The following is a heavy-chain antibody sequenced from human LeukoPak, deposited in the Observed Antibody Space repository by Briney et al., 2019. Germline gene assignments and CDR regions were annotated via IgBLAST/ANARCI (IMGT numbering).Heavy chain of an antibody. J-gene: IGHJ3*02. D-gene: IGHD3-16*01. Sequence: SVKVSCKASGGTFSSYAISWVRQAPGQGLEWMGGIIPIFGTANYAQKFQGRVTITADESTSTAYMELSSLRSEDTAVYYCARVNEGFGYAFDIWGQGTMVTVSS. CDR1: GGTFSSYA. CDR2: IIPIFGTA. CDR3: ARVNEGFGYAFDI. V-gene: IGHV1-69*13.